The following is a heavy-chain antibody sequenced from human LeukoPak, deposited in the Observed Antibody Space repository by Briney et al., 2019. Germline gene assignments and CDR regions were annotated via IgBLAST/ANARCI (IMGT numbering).Heavy chain of an antibody. CDR1: GFTFSNYW. CDR2: IKQDESEK. Sequence: PVGSLRLSCAVSGFTFSNYWMSWVRQAPGKGLEWVAHIKQDESEKYYVDSVKGRFTISRDNAKNSLYLQMNSLRAEDTAIYYCARDKIVGASKFDYWGQGTLVTVSS. J-gene: IGHJ4*02. V-gene: IGHV3-7*01. CDR3: ARDKIVGASKFDY. D-gene: IGHD1-26*01.